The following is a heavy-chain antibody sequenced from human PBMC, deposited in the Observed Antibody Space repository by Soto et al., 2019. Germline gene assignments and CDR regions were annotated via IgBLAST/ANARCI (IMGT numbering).Heavy chain of an antibody. CDR3: ARHYNRESAFDI. J-gene: IGHJ3*02. CDR1: GYSFSSYW. D-gene: IGHD1-1*01. Sequence: GESLKISCKGSGYSFSSYWFTWVRQMPGKGLEWMGKIDPTVSYTDYNPSFRGHVTISVDKSISTAYLQWSSLQASDTAMYFCARHYNRESAFDIRGLGTMVTVS. V-gene: IGHV5-10-1*01. CDR2: IDPTVSYT.